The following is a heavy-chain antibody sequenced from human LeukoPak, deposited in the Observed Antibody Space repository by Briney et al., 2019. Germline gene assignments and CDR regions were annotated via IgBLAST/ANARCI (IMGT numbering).Heavy chain of an antibody. CDR2: IYYSGSI. D-gene: IGHD3-22*01. V-gene: IGHV4-59*01. Sequence: SETLSLTCTVSGASISSYYWSWIRQPPGKGLEWIGDIYYSGSIKYNPSLKSRVTISVDTSKNQFSLKLSSVTAADTAIYYCARENPSGYYNRPIDYWGQGTLVTVSS. J-gene: IGHJ4*02. CDR1: GASISSYY. CDR3: ARENPSGYYNRPIDY.